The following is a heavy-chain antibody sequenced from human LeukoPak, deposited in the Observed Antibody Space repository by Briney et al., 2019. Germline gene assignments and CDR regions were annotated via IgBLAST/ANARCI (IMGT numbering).Heavy chain of an antibody. CDR2: IYYSGST. J-gene: IGHJ4*02. CDR3: ARARYYDSSGYYLIDY. V-gene: IGHV4-59*01. Sequence: SETLSLTCTVSGGSISSYYWSWIRQPPGKGLEWLGYIYYSGSTDYNPSLKSRVTTSVDTSKKQFSLKLSSVTAADTAVYYCARARYYDSSGYYLIDYWGQGTLVTVSS. CDR1: GGSISSYY. D-gene: IGHD3-22*01.